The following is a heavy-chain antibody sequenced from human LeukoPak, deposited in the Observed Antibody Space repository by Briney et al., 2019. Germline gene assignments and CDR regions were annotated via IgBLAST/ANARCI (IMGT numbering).Heavy chain of an antibody. J-gene: IGHJ4*02. CDR3: ARVVYGHYVGDY. D-gene: IGHD4-17*01. CDR2: MNPNSGNT. Sequence: ASVKVSCKASGYTFSNYDINWVRQATGQGLEWMGWMNPNSGNTGYAQKFQGRVTMTRNTSISTAYMELSSLRSDDTAVYYCARVVYGHYVGDYWGQGTLVTVSS. CDR1: GYTFSNYD. V-gene: IGHV1-8*01.